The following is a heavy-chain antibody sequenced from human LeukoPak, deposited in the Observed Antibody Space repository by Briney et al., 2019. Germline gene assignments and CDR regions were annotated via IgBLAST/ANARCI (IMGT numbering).Heavy chain of an antibody. CDR3: AKYDTPGAYSYYAMDV. V-gene: IGHV3-23*01. D-gene: IGHD7-27*01. J-gene: IGHJ6*02. Sequence: GGSLRLSCAASGFTFNSYAISWVRQAPGKGLEWVSAISGGGAAFYADSVKGRFTISRDNSENMLSLQMNSLRADDTAVYYCAKYDTPGAYSYYAMDVWGQGTTVTVSS. CDR2: ISGGGAA. CDR1: GFTFNSYA.